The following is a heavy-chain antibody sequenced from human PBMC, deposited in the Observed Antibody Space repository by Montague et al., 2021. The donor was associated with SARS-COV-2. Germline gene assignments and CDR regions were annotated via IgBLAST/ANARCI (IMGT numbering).Heavy chain of an antibody. Sequence: TLSLTCTVSGGSINSGRYYWSLIRQLAGKGLEWIGRIYSSGSTDYTHSLKSRVTMSVDTSKNQFSLKVSSVTAADTAVYYCARDYGDYSYYYGLDVWGQGTTVTVSS. V-gene: IGHV4-61*02. CDR3: ARDYGDYSYYYGLDV. D-gene: IGHD4-17*01. CDR1: GGSINSGRYY. J-gene: IGHJ6*02. CDR2: IYSSGST.